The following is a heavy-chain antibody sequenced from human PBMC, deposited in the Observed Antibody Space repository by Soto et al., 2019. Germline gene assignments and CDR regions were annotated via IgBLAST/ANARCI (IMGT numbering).Heavy chain of an antibody. V-gene: IGHV4-34*01. CDR3: ARGRNVLWFGEPHAWFDP. Sequence: QVQLQQWGAGLLKPSETLSLTCAVYGGSFSGYYWSWIRQPPGKGLEWIGEINHSGSTNYNPSLTSRVTISVDTSKNQFSLKLSSVTAADTAVYYCARGRNVLWFGEPHAWFDPWGQGTLVTVSS. J-gene: IGHJ5*02. CDR1: GGSFSGYY. CDR2: INHSGST. D-gene: IGHD3-10*01.